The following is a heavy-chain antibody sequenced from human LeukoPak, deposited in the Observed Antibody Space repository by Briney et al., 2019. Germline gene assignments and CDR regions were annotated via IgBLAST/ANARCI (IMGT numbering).Heavy chain of an antibody. CDR2: IKEDGSEI. D-gene: IGHD4-23*01. CDR1: AFTFSNYW. J-gene: IGHJ4*02. CDR3: ARDRGYSTFDY. V-gene: IGHV3-7*01. Sequence: PGGSLRLSCAASAFTFSNYWMSWVRQAPGKGLEWVANIKEDGSEINYVDSVKGRFTISRDNAKNSLYLQMNSLRVDDTAVYYCARDRGYSTFDYWGPGTQATVSS.